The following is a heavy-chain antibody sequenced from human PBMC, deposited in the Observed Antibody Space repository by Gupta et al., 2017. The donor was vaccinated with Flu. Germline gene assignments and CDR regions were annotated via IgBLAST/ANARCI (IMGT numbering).Heavy chain of an antibody. Sequence: EMKLVESGGGLVQPGGSLKLSCAASGFDFSDSAMPWVRQSSGKGLEWIGRIGSRANSYATTIAASVRGRFTISRDDSRNTTYLQINSLKSEDTAAYSCTSRPDGYCAGSRCPTFDPWGQGTVVTVSS. CDR3: TSRPDGYCAGSRCPTFDP. D-gene: IGHD2-8*02. CDR1: GFDFSDSA. J-gene: IGHJ5*02. V-gene: IGHV3-73*02. CDR2: IGSRANSYAT.